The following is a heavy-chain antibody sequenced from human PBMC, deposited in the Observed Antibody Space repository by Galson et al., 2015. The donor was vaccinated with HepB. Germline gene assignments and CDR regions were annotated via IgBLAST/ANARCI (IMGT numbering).Heavy chain of an antibody. V-gene: IGHV3-23*01. Sequence: SLRLSCAASGFTFNNYVMSWVRQAPGKGLEWVSSISGGVGTTYYGDSVKGRFSMSRDNSRTNLYLQMNSLRVEDTAIYYCAKEGILLWRYCMDVWGQGTTVTVSS. J-gene: IGHJ6*02. CDR2: ISGGVGTT. CDR1: GFTFNNYV. D-gene: IGHD3-10*01. CDR3: AKEGILLWRYCMDV.